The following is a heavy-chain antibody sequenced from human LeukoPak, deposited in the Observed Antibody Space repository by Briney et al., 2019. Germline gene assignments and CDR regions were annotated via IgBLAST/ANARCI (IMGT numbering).Heavy chain of an antibody. J-gene: IGHJ6*02. Sequence: ASVKVSRRGSGYTFTGYYLHWVRQAPGQGHEWMGWINPNSGGTNYAQNFQGRVTMTRDTSISTAYMELSRLRSDDTAVYYCARDLSWLAAGTYYGMDVWGQGTTVTVSS. CDR1: GYTFTGYY. CDR3: ARDLSWLAAGTYYGMDV. V-gene: IGHV1-2*02. CDR2: INPNSGGT. D-gene: IGHD6-13*01.